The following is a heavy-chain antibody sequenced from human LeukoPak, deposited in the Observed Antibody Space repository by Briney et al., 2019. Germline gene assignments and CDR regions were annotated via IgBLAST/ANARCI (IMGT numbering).Heavy chain of an antibody. CDR2: IYTSGSA. CDR3: ARGESSGYYYYYYYYMDV. D-gene: IGHD3-22*01. Sequence: SETLSLTCTVSGGSISSGSYYWSWIRQPAGKGLERIGRIYTSGSANYNPSLKSRVTISVDTSKNQFSLKLSSVTAADTAVYYCARGESSGYYYYYYYYMDVWGKGTTVTISS. CDR1: GGSISSGSYY. J-gene: IGHJ6*03. V-gene: IGHV4-61*02.